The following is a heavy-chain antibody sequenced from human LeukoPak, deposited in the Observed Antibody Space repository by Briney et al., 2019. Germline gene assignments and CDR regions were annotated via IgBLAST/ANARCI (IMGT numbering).Heavy chain of an antibody. J-gene: IGHJ4*02. V-gene: IGHV3-9*01. CDR1: GFTFDDYA. Sequence: PGRSLRLSCAASGFTFDDYAMHWVRQAPGKGLEWVSGISWNSGSIGYADSVKGRFTISRDNAKNSLYLQMNSLRAEDTAVYYCATDRGGGQGTLVTVSS. CDR3: ATDRG. CDR2: ISWNSGSI.